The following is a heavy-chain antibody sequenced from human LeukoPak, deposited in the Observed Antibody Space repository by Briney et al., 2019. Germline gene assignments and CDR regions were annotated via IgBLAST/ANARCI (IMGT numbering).Heavy chain of an antibody. CDR3: ARARAAGGQYYFAY. CDR2: IHYSGST. D-gene: IGHD6-13*01. Sequence: SETLSLTCTVSGRSISSSSDYWGWIRQPPGKGLEWIGTIHYSGSTFDNPSLKSRVTISVDTSKNQCSLKLTSVTAADTSVYFCARARAAGGQYYFAYWGQGTLVTVSS. J-gene: IGHJ4*02. CDR1: GRSISSSSDY. V-gene: IGHV4-39*01.